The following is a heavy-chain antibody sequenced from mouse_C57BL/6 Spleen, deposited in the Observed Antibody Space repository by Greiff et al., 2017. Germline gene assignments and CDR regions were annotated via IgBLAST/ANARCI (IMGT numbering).Heavy chain of an antibody. Sequence: EVMLVESGEGLVKPGGSLKLSCAASGFTFSSYAMSWVRQPPEKRLGGVAYISSGGDYIYYADTVKGRFTISRDNARNTLYLQMSSLKSEDTAMYYCTRVGLLRAMDYWGQGTSVTVSS. J-gene: IGHJ4*01. CDR2: ISSGGDYI. CDR1: GFTFSSYA. V-gene: IGHV5-9-1*02. CDR3: TRVGLLRAMDY. D-gene: IGHD2-3*01.